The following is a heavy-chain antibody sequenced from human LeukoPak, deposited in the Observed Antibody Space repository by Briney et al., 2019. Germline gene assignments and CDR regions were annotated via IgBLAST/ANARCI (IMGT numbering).Heavy chain of an antibody. CDR1: GFTVSNNY. CDR2: IYSGGST. D-gene: IGHD6-13*01. V-gene: IGHV3-53*01. J-gene: IGHJ3*02. Sequence: GGSRRLSCAASGFTVSNNYMSWVRQAPGKGLEWVSVIYSGGSTYYADSVKGRFTISRDNSKNTLYLQMNSLRAEDTAVYYCARAQQLLAFDIWGQGTMVTVSS. CDR3: ARAQQLLAFDI.